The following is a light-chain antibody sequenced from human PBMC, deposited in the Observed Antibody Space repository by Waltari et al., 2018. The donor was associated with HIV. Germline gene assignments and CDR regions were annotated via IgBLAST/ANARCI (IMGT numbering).Light chain of an antibody. CDR1: QSVLYSLNNKNY. J-gene: IGKJ4*01. CDR3: QQYYNTPLT. Sequence: DFVMTQSPDSLAVSLGERATINCKSSQSVLYSLNNKNYLAWYQQKAGQPPRLLLYWASTRESGVPARFSGSGSGTDFTLSISSLQAEDVALYYCQQYYNTPLTFGGGTKVEIK. CDR2: WAS. V-gene: IGKV4-1*01.